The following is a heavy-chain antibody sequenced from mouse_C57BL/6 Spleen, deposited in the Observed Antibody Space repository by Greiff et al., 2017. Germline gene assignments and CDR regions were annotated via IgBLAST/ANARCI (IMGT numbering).Heavy chain of an antibody. CDR2: IYPGDGDT. J-gene: IGHJ1*03. D-gene: IGHD1-1*01. V-gene: IGHV1-82*01. CDR3: ARPPYYDGSSYGGYFDV. Sequence: VKLQQSGPELVKPGASVKISCKASGYAFSSSWMNWVKQGPGKGLEWIGRIYPGDGDTNYNGKVKGKGTMTADKSSSTAYMQLSSLTSEDSAVYCCARPPYYDGSSYGGYFDVWGTGTTVTVSS. CDR1: GYAFSSSW.